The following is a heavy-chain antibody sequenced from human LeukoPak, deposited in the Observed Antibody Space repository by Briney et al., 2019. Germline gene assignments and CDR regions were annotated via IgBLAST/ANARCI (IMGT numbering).Heavy chain of an antibody. CDR2: ISGSGGST. CDR1: GFTFSSYA. V-gene: IGHV3-23*01. CDR3: AKDASSGWYGQSDY. J-gene: IGHJ4*02. Sequence: GGSLRLSCAASGFTFSSYAMSWVRQAPGKGLEWVSAISGSGGSTYYADSVKGRFTISRDNSKSTLYLQMNSLRAEDTAVYYCAKDASSGWYGQSDYWGQGTLVTVSS. D-gene: IGHD6-19*01.